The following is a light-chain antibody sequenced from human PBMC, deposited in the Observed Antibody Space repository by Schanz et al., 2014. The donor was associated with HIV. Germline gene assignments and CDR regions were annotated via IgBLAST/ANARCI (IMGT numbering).Light chain of an antibody. Sequence: QSVLTQPPSASGTPGQRVTISCSGSSSNIGSNTVNWYQQLPGTAPKLLIYSNHRRPSGVPARFSGSKSGTSASLAISGLQSEDDADYYCAAWDDSLNGVIFGGGTKLTVL. CDR1: SSNIGSNT. V-gene: IGLV1-44*01. CDR3: AAWDDSLNGVI. J-gene: IGLJ2*01. CDR2: SNH.